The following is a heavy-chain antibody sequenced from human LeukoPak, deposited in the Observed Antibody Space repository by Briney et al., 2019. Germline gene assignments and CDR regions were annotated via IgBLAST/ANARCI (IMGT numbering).Heavy chain of an antibody. V-gene: IGHV1-8*02. CDR1: GYTFTSYD. J-gene: IGHJ4*02. D-gene: IGHD4-11*01. CDR2: MNPNSGNT. Sequence: ASVKVSCKASGYTFTSYDINWVRQATGQGLEWMGWMNPNSGNTGYAQKFQGRVTMTRNTSISTAYMELSSLRSEDTAVYYCTRNRGLQLREGYDDSWGQGTLVTVSS. CDR3: TRNRGLQLREGYDDS.